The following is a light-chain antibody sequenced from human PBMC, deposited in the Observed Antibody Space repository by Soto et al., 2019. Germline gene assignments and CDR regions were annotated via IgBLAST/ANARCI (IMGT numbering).Light chain of an antibody. V-gene: IGKV3-11*01. J-gene: IGKJ5*01. CDR3: QQRSNWPS. Sequence: IVLTQSPATLSLSPGERATLSCRASQGVSSNLAWNQNKPGQAPRPLTYDASNRATGIPARFSGSGSGTDFTLTISSLEPEDFALYSCQQRSNWPSFGQGTRLEIK. CDR1: QGVSSN. CDR2: DAS.